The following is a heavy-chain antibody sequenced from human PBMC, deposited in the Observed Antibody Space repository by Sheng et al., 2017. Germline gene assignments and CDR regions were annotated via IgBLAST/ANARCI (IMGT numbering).Heavy chain of an antibody. D-gene: IGHD3-16*02. CDR3: ARGDDYIWGSYLH. J-gene: IGHJ4*02. CDR1: GGTFSNYA. V-gene: IGHV1-69*05. CDR2: ITPIFGTP. Sequence: QVQLVQSGAEVKKPGSSVKVSCKASGGTFSNYAISWVRQAPGQGLEWMGGITPIFGTPHYAQKFQGRVTITTDESTSTDYMELSSLRSEDTAVYFCARGDDYIWGSYLHWGRGTLVSVSS.